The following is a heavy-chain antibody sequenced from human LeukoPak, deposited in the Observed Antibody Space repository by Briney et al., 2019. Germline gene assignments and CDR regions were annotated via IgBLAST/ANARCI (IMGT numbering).Heavy chain of an antibody. J-gene: IGHJ6*03. CDR3: YGSGSYYIRGTYYYYYMDV. Sequence: SQTLSLTCTVSGGSISSYYWSWIRQPAGKGLEWIGRIYTSGSTNYNPSLKSRVTMSVDTSKNQFSLKLSSVTAADTAVYYCYGSGSYYIRGTYYYYYMDVWGKGTTVTISS. D-gene: IGHD3-10*01. CDR1: GGSISSYY. V-gene: IGHV4-4*07. CDR2: IYTSGST.